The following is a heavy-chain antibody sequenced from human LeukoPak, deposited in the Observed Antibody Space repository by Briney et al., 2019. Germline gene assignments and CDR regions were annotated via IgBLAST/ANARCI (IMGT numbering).Heavy chain of an antibody. V-gene: IGHV4-39*01. J-gene: IGHJ3*02. Sequence: PSESLSLTCTVSGGSISTSSYFWGWIRQPPGKGLEWIVTIYYSGITFYNPSLKSRLTISVDTSKNQFSLKLTSVTAADTAVYYCARPLDTTFFNAFDIWGQGTMVTVSS. CDR1: GGSISTSSYF. D-gene: IGHD2/OR15-2a*01. CDR2: IYYSGIT. CDR3: ARPLDTTFFNAFDI.